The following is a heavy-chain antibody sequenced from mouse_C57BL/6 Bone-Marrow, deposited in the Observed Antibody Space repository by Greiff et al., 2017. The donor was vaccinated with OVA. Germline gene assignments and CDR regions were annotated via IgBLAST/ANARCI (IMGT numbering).Heavy chain of an antibody. CDR3: ARWSGYYFDY. CDR1: GFTFTDYY. D-gene: IGHD1-3*01. Sequence: EVKVEESGGGLVQPGGSLSLSCAASGFTFTDYYMSWVRQPPGKALEWLGFIRNKANGYTTEYSASVKGRFTISRDNSQSILYLQMNALRAEDSATYYCARWSGYYFDYWGQGTTLTVSS. CDR2: IRNKANGYTT. V-gene: IGHV7-3*01. J-gene: IGHJ2*01.